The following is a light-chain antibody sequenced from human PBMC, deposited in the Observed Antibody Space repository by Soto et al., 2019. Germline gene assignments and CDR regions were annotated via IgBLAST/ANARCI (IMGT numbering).Light chain of an antibody. CDR3: SSYTSSNSVV. Sequence: QSALTQPASVSGSPGQSITISCTGTSSDVGGYKYVSWYQHHPGKAPKLMIYEVNNRPSGVSNRFSGSTSGNTASLTISGLQAEDEADYYCSSYTSSNSVVFGGGTQLTVL. CDR1: SSDVGGYKY. J-gene: IGLJ2*01. CDR2: EVN. V-gene: IGLV2-14*01.